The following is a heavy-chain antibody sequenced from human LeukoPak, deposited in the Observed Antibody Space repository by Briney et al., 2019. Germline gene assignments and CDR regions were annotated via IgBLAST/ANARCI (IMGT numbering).Heavy chain of an antibody. CDR1: GGSFSGYY. D-gene: IGHD3-10*01. J-gene: IGHJ5*02. Sequence: PSETLSLTCAVYGGSFSGYYWSWIRQPPGKGLEWIGEINHSGSTNYNPSLKSRVTISVDTSKNQFSLKLSSVTAADTAVYYCARLRRAMVRGVTGWFDPWGQGTLVTVSS. CDR3: ARLRRAMVRGVTGWFDP. V-gene: IGHV4-34*01. CDR2: INHSGST.